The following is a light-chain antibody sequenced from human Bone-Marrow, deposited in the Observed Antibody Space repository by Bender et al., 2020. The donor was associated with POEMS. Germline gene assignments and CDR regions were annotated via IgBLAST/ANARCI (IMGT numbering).Light chain of an antibody. CDR2: SVK. CDR1: SRYIGTSDY. Sequence: QSALIQPPSVSGSPGQSVTISCPGSSRYIGTSDYVSRYQQHPGPVPKRRVYSVKSQPSRVPDRFSGSKSGTSASLAIRGLRSEDEADYYCGAWDDTLNGPVFGGGTKLTVL. J-gene: IGLJ3*02. CDR3: GAWDDTLNGPV. V-gene: IGLV2-5*01.